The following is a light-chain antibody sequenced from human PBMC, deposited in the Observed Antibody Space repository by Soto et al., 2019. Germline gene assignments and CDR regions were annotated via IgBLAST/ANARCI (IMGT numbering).Light chain of an antibody. V-gene: IGKV3-15*01. Sequence: EKVMTQSPATLSVSPGERATLSCRASQSVSSNLAWYQQKPGQAPRLLIYGASSRATSIPVRFSGSGSGTEFTLTISSLQSEDFAVYYCQQYNNWPLTFGQGTRLEIK. CDR2: GAS. CDR3: QQYNNWPLT. J-gene: IGKJ5*01. CDR1: QSVSSN.